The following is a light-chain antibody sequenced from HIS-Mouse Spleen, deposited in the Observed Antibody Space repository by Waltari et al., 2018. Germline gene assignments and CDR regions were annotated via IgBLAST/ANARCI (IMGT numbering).Light chain of an antibody. J-gene: IGLJ2*01. CDR3: SSYTSSSFNVV. V-gene: IGLV2-14*03. CDR2: DVS. CDR1: SSDVGGYNY. Sequence: QSALTQPASVSGSPGQSITISCTGTSSDVGGYNYVSWYQQHPGKAPKLMIYDVSNRPSGVSNRFSGSKSGNTASLTIYGLQAEDEADYYCSSYTSSSFNVVFGGGTKLTVL.